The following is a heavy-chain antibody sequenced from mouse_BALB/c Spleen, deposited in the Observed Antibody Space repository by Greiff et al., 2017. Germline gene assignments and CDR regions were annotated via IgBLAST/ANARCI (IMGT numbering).Heavy chain of an antibody. CDR1: GYSITSDYA. Sequence: VQLKESGPGLVKPSQSLSLTCTVTGYSITSDYAWNWIRQFPGNKLEWMGYISYSGSTSYNPSLKSRISITRDTSKNQFFLQLNSVTTEDTATYYCARRSNYYAMDYWGQGTSVTVSS. J-gene: IGHJ4*01. D-gene: IGHD2-5*01. CDR3: ARRSNYYAMDY. V-gene: IGHV3-2*02. CDR2: ISYSGST.